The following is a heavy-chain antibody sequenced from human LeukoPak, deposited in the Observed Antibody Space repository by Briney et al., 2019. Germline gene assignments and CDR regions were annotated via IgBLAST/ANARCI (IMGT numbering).Heavy chain of an antibody. D-gene: IGHD4-17*01. V-gene: IGHV3-53*01. CDR1: GFTVSSNY. Sequence: GGSLRLSCAASGFTVSSNYMSWVRQAPGKGLEWVSVIYSGGSTYYADSVKGRFTISRDNSKNTLYLQMNSLRAEDTAVYYCAKISLHDYGDYADYWGQGTLVTVSS. CDR2: IYSGGST. CDR3: AKISLHDYGDYADY. J-gene: IGHJ4*02.